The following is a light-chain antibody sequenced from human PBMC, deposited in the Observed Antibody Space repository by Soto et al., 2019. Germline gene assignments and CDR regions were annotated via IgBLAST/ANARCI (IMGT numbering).Light chain of an antibody. V-gene: IGKV1-27*01. CDR3: QQYSHLIT. J-gene: IGKJ5*01. CDR2: GAS. Sequence: DIQMTQSPSFLSASVGDRVTITCRASQGVRNYLAWYQQKPGKVPKLLIYGASTLQSGVPSRFSGSGSGTDFTFTISSLQPEDIATYYCQQYSHLITFGQGTRLEIK. CDR1: QGVRNY.